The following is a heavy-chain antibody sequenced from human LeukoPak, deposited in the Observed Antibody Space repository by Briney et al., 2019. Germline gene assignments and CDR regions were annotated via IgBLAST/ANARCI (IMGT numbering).Heavy chain of an antibody. CDR1: GGTFSDYA. CDR3: ARSGRGTYYYFDL. V-gene: IGHV1-69*10. Sequence: GASVKVSCKTSGGTFSDYAISWVRQAPGQGLEWMGGIIPIYGVTNYPQKFQGRVTITADTSTSTAYMELRSLTSDDTAVYYCARSGRGTYYYFDLWGQGTLVTVSS. J-gene: IGHJ4*02. CDR2: IIPIYGVT. D-gene: IGHD5-12*01.